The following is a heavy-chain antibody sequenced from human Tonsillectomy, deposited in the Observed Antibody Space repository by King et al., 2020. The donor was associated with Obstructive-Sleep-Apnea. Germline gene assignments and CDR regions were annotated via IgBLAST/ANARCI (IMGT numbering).Heavy chain of an antibody. Sequence: VQLQQWGAGLLKPSETLSLTCAVYGGSFSVYSLSWIRQPPGKGLEWIGEINHSGSAPYHPSLKNRVTISVDTSKNQFSLKLSSVTAADTAVYSCASGEVYYGDYDYWGQGTLVTVSS. CDR2: INHSGSA. V-gene: IGHV4-34*01. CDR3: ASGEVYYGDYDY. J-gene: IGHJ4*02. D-gene: IGHD4-17*01. CDR1: GGSFSVYS.